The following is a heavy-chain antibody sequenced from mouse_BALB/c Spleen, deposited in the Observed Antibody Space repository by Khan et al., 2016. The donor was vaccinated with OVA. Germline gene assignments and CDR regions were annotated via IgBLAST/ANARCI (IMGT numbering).Heavy chain of an antibody. CDR2: ISSGGNT. Sequence: EVELVESGGGLVKPGGSLKLSCAASGFTFSNYDMSWVRQTPEKRLEWVASISSGGNTYYPDSVKGRFTISRDNARKILYLHMSSLRSEDTAMDYCARGPYYGSSPCYFDYWGQGTTLTVSS. CDR1: GFTFSNYD. CDR3: ARGPYYGSSPCYFDY. D-gene: IGHD1-1*01. V-gene: IGHV5-6-5*01. J-gene: IGHJ2*01.